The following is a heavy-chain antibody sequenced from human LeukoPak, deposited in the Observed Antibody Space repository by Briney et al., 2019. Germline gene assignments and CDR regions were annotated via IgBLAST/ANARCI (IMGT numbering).Heavy chain of an antibody. CDR2: IYSGGPT. V-gene: IGHV3-53*01. J-gene: IGHJ4*02. D-gene: IGHD1-7*01. CDR3: ARDYWWNYDY. Sequence: GGSLRLSCAASGFTVSLYYMTWVRQAPGKGLEWVSVIYSGGPTYYADSVKGRFTISRDNSKNTVYLQMNSLRGEDTAVYFCARDYWWNYDYWGQGTLVTVSS. CDR1: GFTVSLYY.